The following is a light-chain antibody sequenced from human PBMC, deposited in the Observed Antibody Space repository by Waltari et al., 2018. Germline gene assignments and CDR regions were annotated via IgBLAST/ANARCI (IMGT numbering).Light chain of an antibody. CDR1: SGSIASNY. J-gene: IGLJ6*01. Sequence: NFMLTQPHSVSESPGKTVTISCTRSSGSIASNYVQWYQQRPGSAPTTVIDEDNQRPSGVPDRFSGSIDSSSNSASLTISGLKTEDEADYYCQSYDSSNLNVFGSGTKVTVL. CDR2: EDN. V-gene: IGLV6-57*03. CDR3: QSYDSSNLNV.